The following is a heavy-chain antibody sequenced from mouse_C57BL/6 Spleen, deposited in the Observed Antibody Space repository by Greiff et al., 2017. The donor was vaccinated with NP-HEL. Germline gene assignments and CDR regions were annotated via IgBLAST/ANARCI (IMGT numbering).Heavy chain of an antibody. CDR2: IDPSDSET. CDR3: AREDYYGSSYVGDY. CDR1: GYTFTSYW. Sequence: VQLQQSGAELVRPGSSVKLSCKASGYTFTSYWMHWVKQRPIQGLEWIGNIDPSDSETHYNQKFKDKATLTVDKSSSTAYMQRSSLTSEDSAVYYCAREDYYGSSYVGDYWGQGTSVTVSS. J-gene: IGHJ4*01. D-gene: IGHD1-1*01. V-gene: IGHV1-52*01.